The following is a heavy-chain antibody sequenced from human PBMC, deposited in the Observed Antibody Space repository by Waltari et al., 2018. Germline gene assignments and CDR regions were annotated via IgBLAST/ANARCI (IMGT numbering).Heavy chain of an antibody. Sequence: QVQLVQSGAEVKKPGASVKVSCKASGYTFTSYDLNWVRPATGQGLEWMGWMNPNSGNTGYGQKFQGRVTITRNTSISTAYMELSSLRSEDTAVYYCARGGFTREGDHEFPYWGQGTLVTVSS. CDR1: GYTFTSYD. J-gene: IGHJ4*02. CDR3: ARGGFTREGDHEFPY. CDR2: MNPNSGNT. V-gene: IGHV1-8*03. D-gene: IGHD2-21*02.